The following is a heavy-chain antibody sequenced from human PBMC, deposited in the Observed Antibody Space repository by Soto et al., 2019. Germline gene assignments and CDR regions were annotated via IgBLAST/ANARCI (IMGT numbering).Heavy chain of an antibody. CDR2: VSAYNGNT. J-gene: IGHJ6*02. CDR3: ARDRTCYSSSAGTYYYYYGMDV. D-gene: IGHD6-6*01. CDR1: GYTFTSYG. V-gene: IGHV1-18*01. Sequence: QVQLVQSGAEVKKPGASVKVSCKASGYTFTSYGISWVRQAPGQGLEWRGWVSAYNGNTTYAQKLQGRVTMTTDTSTSTAYMELRSLRSDDTAVYYCARDRTCYSSSAGTYYYYYGMDVWGQGTTVTVSS.